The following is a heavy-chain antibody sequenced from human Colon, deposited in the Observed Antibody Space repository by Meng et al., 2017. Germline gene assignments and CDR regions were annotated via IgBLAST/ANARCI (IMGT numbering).Heavy chain of an antibody. V-gene: IGHV3-23*01. Sequence: QLLESGGDLVQPGGSLRRSCAASGFSFDSYAMNWVRQAPGKGLEWVSGMSADGVKTYYADSVKGRFTISRDNSKKILYLQMSRLRVEDTAVYYCAKEEGGLVGAASDLWGQGSLVTVSS. J-gene: IGHJ4*02. CDR2: MSADGVKT. CDR3: AKEEGGLVGAASDL. CDR1: GFSFDSYA. D-gene: IGHD1-26*01.